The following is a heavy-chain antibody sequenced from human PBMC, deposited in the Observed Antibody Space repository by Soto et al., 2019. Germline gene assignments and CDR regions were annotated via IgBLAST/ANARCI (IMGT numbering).Heavy chain of an antibody. J-gene: IGHJ4*02. CDR2: VWYDGSHQ. Sequence: QVQVLESGGGVVQPGRSLRLSCAASGFTFSSYGMHWVRQAPGKGLEWVALVWYDGSHQYYTDSVKGRFTISRDNSKNTLYLQMNSLRIDDTALYYCARHRRRLVTAGSELDCWGQGTLVTVSS. D-gene: IGHD2-21*02. V-gene: IGHV3-33*01. CDR1: GFTFSSYG. CDR3: ARHRRRLVTAGSELDC.